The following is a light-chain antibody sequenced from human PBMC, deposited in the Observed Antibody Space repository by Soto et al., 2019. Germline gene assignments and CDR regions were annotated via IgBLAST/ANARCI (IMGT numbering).Light chain of an antibody. CDR2: GAS. Sequence: EIVMTQSPATLSVPPGERATLSCRASQSVSTNFAWYVQKPGQAPRLLIYGASTRATGVPARFSGSGSGTEFTLTISSLQSDDLEVYFCQQYNSCPRTFGHGTRPEIK. CDR3: QQYNSCPRT. J-gene: IGKJ5*01. V-gene: IGKV3-15*01. CDR1: QSVSTN.